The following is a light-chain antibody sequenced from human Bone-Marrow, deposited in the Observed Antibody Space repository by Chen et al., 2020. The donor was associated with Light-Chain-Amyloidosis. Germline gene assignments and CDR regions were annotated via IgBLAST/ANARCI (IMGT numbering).Light chain of an antibody. CDR2: DAS. V-gene: IGKV3D-11*01. Sequence: IVLTQSPATLSLSPGERATLSCRASQGVNDYLGWYQQKPGLAPRLLIYDASTRAPDIPSRVSGSGSGTDFTLTISSLEPEDFAVYYCQQRSNSVTFGQGTRLEIK. CDR1: QGVNDY. J-gene: IGKJ5*01. CDR3: QQRSNSVT.